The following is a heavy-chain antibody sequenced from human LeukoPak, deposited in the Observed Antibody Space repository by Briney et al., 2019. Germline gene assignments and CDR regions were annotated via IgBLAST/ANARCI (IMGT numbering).Heavy chain of an antibody. CDR2: ISAYNGNT. Sequence: ASVKVSCKASGYTFTSYGISWVRQAPGQGLEGMGWISAYNGNTNYAQKLQGRVTMTTDTSTSTAYMELRSLRSDDTAVYYCARVRVATNIGDYWGQGTLVTVSS. D-gene: IGHD5-12*01. V-gene: IGHV1-18*01. CDR1: GYTFTSYG. CDR3: ARVRVATNIGDY. J-gene: IGHJ4*02.